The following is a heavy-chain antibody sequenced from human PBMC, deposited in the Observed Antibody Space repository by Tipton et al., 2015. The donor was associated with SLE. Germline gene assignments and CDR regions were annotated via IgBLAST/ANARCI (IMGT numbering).Heavy chain of an antibody. J-gene: IGHJ2*01. D-gene: IGHD3-10*01. V-gene: IGHV4-39*07. Sequence: TLSLTCAVSGGSISSSGYFWVWIRQPPGKGLEWIGSLFYSGSTSYNPSLKSRVTISVDTSKNQFSLKLSSVTAADTAVYYCARDLLGYYYGSGSYSRYFDLWGRGTLVTVSS. CDR1: GGSISSSGYF. CDR2: LFYSGST. CDR3: ARDLLGYYYGSGSYSRYFDL.